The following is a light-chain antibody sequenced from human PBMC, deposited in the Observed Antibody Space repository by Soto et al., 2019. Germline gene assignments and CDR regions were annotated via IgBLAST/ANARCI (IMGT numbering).Light chain of an antibody. CDR3: EQLNNYPPFT. Sequence: DIQMTQSPSSLSASVGDRVTITCRASESISTWLAWYQQKPGKAPKLLLHGAPSLESGVPPRFSGDGSETDYTLTISRLPPEDFETYYCEQLNNYPPFTFSPGTTVDLE. J-gene: IGKJ3*01. CDR2: GAP. CDR1: ESISTW. V-gene: IGKV1-5*03.